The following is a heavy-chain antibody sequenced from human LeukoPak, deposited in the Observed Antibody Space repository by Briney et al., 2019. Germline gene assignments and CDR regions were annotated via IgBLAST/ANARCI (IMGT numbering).Heavy chain of an antibody. J-gene: IGHJ5*02. D-gene: IGHD1-26*01. CDR3: ARLRRALPLPTSPSGFDP. CDR1: GGSISSSSYY. V-gene: IGHV4-39*07. Sequence: SETLSLTCTVSGGSISSSSYYWGWIRQPPGKGLEWIGSIYYSGSTYYNPSLKSRVTISVDTSKNQFSLKLSSVTAADTAVYYCARLRRALPLPTSPSGFDPWGQGTLVIVSS. CDR2: IYYSGST.